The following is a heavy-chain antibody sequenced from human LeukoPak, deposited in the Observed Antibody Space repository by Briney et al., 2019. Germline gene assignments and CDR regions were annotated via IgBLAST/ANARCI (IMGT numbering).Heavy chain of an antibody. V-gene: IGHV2-5*02. CDR2: IYWDGDK. D-gene: IGHD5-24*01. CDR1: GFSLSTSGVA. J-gene: IGHJ4*02. Sequence: SGPTLVNPTQTLTPTCTFSGFSLSTSGVAVGWIRQPPGKALEWLALIYWDGDKRYSPSLESRLTITKDTSKKQVVLTMTNMDPVDTATYYCAHRRMAAYYFDYWGQGTLVTVSS. CDR3: AHRRMAAYYFDY.